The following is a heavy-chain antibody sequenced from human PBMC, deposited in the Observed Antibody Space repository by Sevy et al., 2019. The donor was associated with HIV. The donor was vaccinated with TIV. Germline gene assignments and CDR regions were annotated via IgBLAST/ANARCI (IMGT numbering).Heavy chain of an antibody. CDR3: ASVRATHMDV. D-gene: IGHD5-12*01. V-gene: IGHV4-4*07. J-gene: IGHJ6*02. CDR2: IYTSGTT. Sequence: SETLSLTCTVSGGSISSYYWSWIRQPAGKGLEWIGRIYTSGTTNSNPSLKSLVTMSVDTSKNQFFLKLTSVTAADTAVYYCASVRATHMDVWGQGTTVTVSS. CDR1: GGSISSYY.